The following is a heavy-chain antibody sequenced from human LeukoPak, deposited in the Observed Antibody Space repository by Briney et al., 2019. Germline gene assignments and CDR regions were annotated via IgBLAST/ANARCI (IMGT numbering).Heavy chain of an antibody. D-gene: IGHD6-13*01. CDR3: ALIQGAAAGTNTVSFDY. V-gene: IGHV3-20*04. CDR2: INWNGGST. Sequence: GGSLRLSCAASGFTFDDYGMSWVRQAPGKGLEWVSGINWNGGSTGYTDSVKGRFTISRDNAKNSVYLQMNSLRSEDTAVYYCALIQGAAAGTNTVSFDYWGQGTLVTVSS. CDR1: GFTFDDYG. J-gene: IGHJ4*02.